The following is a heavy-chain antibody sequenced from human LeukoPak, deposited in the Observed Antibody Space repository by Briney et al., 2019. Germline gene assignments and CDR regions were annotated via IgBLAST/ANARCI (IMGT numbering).Heavy chain of an antibody. Sequence: GGSLRLSCAASGFSSSDYYMAWIRQAPGKGLEWVAFISSSTTSTYYADSVKGRFTVSRDNAKNSLSLQMSSLRVEDTGVYYCASNMAANYHYFYGIDVWGQGTTVTVSS. J-gene: IGHJ6*02. CDR3: ASNMAANYHYFYGIDV. CDR2: ISSSTTST. D-gene: IGHD6-6*01. V-gene: IGHV3-11*01. CDR1: GFSSSDYY.